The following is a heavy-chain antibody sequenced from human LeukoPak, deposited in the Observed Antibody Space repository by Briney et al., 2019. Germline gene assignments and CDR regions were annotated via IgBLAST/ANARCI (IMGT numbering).Heavy chain of an antibody. CDR2: ISYDGNKK. Sequence: GGSLRLSCAASGFSFSSFGMHWVRQAPGKGLEGVAVISYDGNKKYYGDSVKGRFTISRDNSMNTLYLKMNSLRADDTAVYYCSRDPRGIALAGTYDYWGQGILVTVSS. V-gene: IGHV3-30*03. CDR1: GFSFSSFG. J-gene: IGHJ4*02. D-gene: IGHD6-19*01. CDR3: SRDPRGIALAGTYDY.